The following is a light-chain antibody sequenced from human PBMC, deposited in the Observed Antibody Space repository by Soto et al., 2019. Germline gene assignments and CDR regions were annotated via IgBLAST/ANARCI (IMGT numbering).Light chain of an antibody. CDR3: QQYGSSPTP. CDR1: QSVSSSY. Sequence: EIVVTQSQATLSLSPGERATLSCRARQSVSSSYLAWYQQKPGQAPRLLIYGASSRATGIPDRFSGSGSGTDFTLTISRLEPEDFEVYYCQQYGSSPTPFGQGTKVEIK. J-gene: IGKJ1*01. V-gene: IGKV3-20*01. CDR2: GAS.